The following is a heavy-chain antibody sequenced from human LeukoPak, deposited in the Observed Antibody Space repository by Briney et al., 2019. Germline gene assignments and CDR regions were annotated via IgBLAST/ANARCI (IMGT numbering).Heavy chain of an antibody. CDR3: AIRLWFGELGDWFDP. CDR1: VYTFTSYG. D-gene: IGHD3-10*01. V-gene: IGHV1-18*01. CDR2: ISAYNGNT. J-gene: IGHJ5*02. Sequence: ASVKVSCKASVYTFTSYGISWVRQAPGQGLEWMGWISAYNGNTDYAQKLQGRVTMTTDTSTSTAYIELRSLRSDDTAVYYCAIRLWFGELGDWFDPWGQGTLVTVSS.